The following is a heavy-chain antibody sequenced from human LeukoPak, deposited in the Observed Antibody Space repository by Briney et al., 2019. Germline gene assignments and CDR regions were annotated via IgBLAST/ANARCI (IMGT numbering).Heavy chain of an antibody. CDR3: ARTPVNEWELPAP. CDR2: INHSGST. Sequence: SETLSLTCAVYGGSFSGYYWSWIRQPPGKGLEWIGEINHSGSTNYNPSLKSRVTISVDTSKNQFSLKLSSVTAADTAVYYCARTPVNEWELPAPWGQGTLVTVSS. D-gene: IGHD1-26*01. CDR1: GGSFSGYY. V-gene: IGHV4-34*01. J-gene: IGHJ5*02.